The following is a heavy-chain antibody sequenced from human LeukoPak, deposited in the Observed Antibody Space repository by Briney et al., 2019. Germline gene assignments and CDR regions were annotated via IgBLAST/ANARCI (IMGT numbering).Heavy chain of an antibody. D-gene: IGHD4-11*01. CDR2: ISAYNGNT. Sequence: ASVKVSCKASGYSFTSHGISWVRQVPGQGLEWMGWISAYNGNTNYAQKVQGRVTMTTDTSTRIVYMELRSLRSEDTAVYYCARDTTANRYYYMDVWGKGTTVTVSS. CDR3: ARDTTANRYYYMDV. CDR1: GYSFTSHG. V-gene: IGHV1-18*01. J-gene: IGHJ6*03.